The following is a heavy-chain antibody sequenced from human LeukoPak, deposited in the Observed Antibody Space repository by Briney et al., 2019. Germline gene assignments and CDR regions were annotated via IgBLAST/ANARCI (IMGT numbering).Heavy chain of an antibody. CDR3: ARVRYFDPAYYGMDV. CDR1: GYTFTSYY. D-gene: IGHD3-9*01. Sequence: GASVKVSCKASGYTFTSYYMHWVRQAPGQGLEWVGIINPSGGSTSYAQKFQGRVTMTTDTSTSTAYMELRSLRSDDTAVYYCARVRYFDPAYYGMDVWGQGTTVTVSS. J-gene: IGHJ6*02. V-gene: IGHV1-46*01. CDR2: INPSGGST.